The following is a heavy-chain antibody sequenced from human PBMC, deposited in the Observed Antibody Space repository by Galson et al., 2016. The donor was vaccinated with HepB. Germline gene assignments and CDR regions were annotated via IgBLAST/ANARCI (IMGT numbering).Heavy chain of an antibody. CDR2: TDPSDSYI. D-gene: IGHD3-10*01. Sequence: QSGAEVKKPGESLRISCTASGYRFTSYWISWVRQMPGKGLEWMGRTDPSDSYINYSPSFQGHVSISADKSISTAYLQWTSLKASDTAMYYCATWGFIMCRVAKASDAFDIWGQGTMFTVSS. CDR3: ATWGFIMCRVAKASDAFDI. CDR1: GYRFTSYW. V-gene: IGHV5-10-1*01. J-gene: IGHJ3*02.